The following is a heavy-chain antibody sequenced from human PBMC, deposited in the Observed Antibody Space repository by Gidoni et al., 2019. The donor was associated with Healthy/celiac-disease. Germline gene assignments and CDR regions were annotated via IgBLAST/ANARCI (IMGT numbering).Heavy chain of an antibody. V-gene: IGHV6-1*01. J-gene: IGHJ5*02. CDR1: GDRVSSNSAA. D-gene: IGHD6-19*01. Sequence: QVQLQQSGPGLVKPSQTLSLTCAISGDRVSSNSAAWNWIRQSPSRGLEWLGRTYYRSKWYNDYAVSVKSRITINPDTSKNQFSLQLNSVTPEDTAVYYCAREGASSGWPFNWFDPWGQGTLVTVSS. CDR3: AREGASSGWPFNWFDP. CDR2: TYYRSKWYN.